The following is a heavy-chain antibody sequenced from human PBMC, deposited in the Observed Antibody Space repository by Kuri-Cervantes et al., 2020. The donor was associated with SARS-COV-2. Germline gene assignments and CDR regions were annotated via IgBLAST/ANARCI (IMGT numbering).Heavy chain of an antibody. CDR3: ARRWGKNTNGQLGQIDY. CDR2: ISYDGSKK. J-gene: IGHJ4*02. CDR1: GCTFSSYP. Sequence: WGSLTLSCAASGCTFSSYPMHWVRQAPGKGLEWVAVISYDGSKKYYADSVKGRFTISRDNSKNTLYLQMNSLRAEDTAVYYCARRWGKNTNGQLGQIDYWGQGTLVTVSS. D-gene: IGHD2-8*02. V-gene: IGHV3-30-3*01.